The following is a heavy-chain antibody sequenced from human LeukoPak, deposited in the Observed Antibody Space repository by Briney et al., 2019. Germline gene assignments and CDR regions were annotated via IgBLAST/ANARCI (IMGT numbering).Heavy chain of an antibody. V-gene: IGHV4-59*01. D-gene: IGHD6-13*01. Sequence: PSETLSLTCTVSGGSISSYYWRWLRQPPGKGREWVGYIYYSGSTNYNPSLKSRVTISVDTSKNQFSLKLSSVTAADTAVYYCAREAAATPYFDYWGQGTLVTVSS. CDR3: AREAAATPYFDY. CDR1: GGSISSYY. J-gene: IGHJ4*02. CDR2: IYYSGST.